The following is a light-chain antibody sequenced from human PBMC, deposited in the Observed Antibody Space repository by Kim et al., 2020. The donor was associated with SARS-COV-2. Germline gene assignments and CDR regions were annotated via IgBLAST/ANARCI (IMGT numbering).Light chain of an antibody. J-gene: IGKJ2*01. CDR3: QQYGSTYT. CDR2: GAS. V-gene: IGKV3-20*01. Sequence: EIELTQSPGTLSLSPGERATLSCRASQSVSSSYLAWYQQKPGQAPRLLIYGASSRATGIPDRFSGSGSGTDFTLTISRLEPEDFAVYYCQQYGSTYTFGQGTKLEI. CDR1: QSVSSSY.